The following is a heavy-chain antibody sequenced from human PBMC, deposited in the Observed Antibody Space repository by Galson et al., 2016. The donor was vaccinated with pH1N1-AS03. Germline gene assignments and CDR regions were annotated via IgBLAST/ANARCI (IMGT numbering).Heavy chain of an antibody. J-gene: IGHJ6*02. Sequence: QSGAEVKKPGESLKISCKASGYDFINYWIGWVRQMPGKGLEWMGVIDPRDSDARYSSSFQGQVTISADKSVTTAYLQWSSLKASDTAIYYCARHREYQVLSSAMDVWGQGTTVTVSS. CDR3: ARHREYQVLSSAMDV. CDR1: GYDFINYW. D-gene: IGHD2-2*01. V-gene: IGHV5-51*01. CDR2: IDPRDSDA.